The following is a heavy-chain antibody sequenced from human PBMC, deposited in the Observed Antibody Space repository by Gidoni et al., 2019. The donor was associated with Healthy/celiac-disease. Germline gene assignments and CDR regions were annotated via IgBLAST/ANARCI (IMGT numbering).Heavy chain of an antibody. V-gene: IGHV3-11*06. Sequence: QVQLVESGGGLVKPGGSLRLSCAASGFPFSDYYMCWIRQAPGKGLEWVSYISSSSSYTNYADSVKGRFTISRDNAKNSLYLQMNSLRAEDTAVYYCARVGPALNWFDPWGQGTLVTVSS. CDR2: ISSSSSYT. CDR1: GFPFSDYY. J-gene: IGHJ5*02. CDR3: ARVGPALNWFDP.